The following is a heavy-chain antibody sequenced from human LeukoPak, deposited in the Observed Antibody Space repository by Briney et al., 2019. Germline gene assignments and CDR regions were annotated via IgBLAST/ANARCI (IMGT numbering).Heavy chain of an antibody. V-gene: IGHV1-8*03. CDR2: MNPNSGNT. D-gene: IGHD2-2*01. J-gene: IGHJ6*03. Sequence: ASVKVSCKASGYTFTSYDINWVRQATGQGLEWMGWMNPNSGNTGYAQKFQGRVTITADKSTSTAYMELSSLRSEDTAVYYCARGPILRLPAAQTTYYYYYYMDVWGKGTTVTVSS. CDR3: ARGPILRLPAAQTTYYYYYYMDV. CDR1: GYTFTSYD.